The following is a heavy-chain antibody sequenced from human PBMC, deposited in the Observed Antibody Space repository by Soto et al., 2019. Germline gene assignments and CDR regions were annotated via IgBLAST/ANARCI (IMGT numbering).Heavy chain of an antibody. CDR2: ISGSGGST. CDR3: ASYASEIGIAMDV. D-gene: IGHD3-10*01. J-gene: IGHJ6*02. Sequence: TGGSLRLSCAASGFTFSSYAMSWVRQGPGKGLEWVSAISGSGGSTYYADFVKGRFTISRDNSQNTLSLQMNRLRAEDTAVYSCASYASEIGIAMDVWGQGTPVTVS. CDR1: GFTFSSYA. V-gene: IGHV3-23*01.